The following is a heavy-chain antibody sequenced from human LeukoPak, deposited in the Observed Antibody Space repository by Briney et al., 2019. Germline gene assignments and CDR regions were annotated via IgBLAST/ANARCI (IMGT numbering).Heavy chain of an antibody. CDR2: ISAYNGNT. CDR3: ARDSSGASDAFDI. Sequence: VRQAPGQGLEWMGWISAYNGNTNYAQKLQGRVTMATDTSTSTAYMELRSLRSDDTAVYYCARDSSGASDAFDIWGQGTMVTVSS. V-gene: IGHV1-18*01. D-gene: IGHD3-22*01. J-gene: IGHJ3*02.